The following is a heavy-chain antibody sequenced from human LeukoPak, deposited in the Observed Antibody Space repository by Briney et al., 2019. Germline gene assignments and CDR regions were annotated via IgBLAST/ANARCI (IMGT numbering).Heavy chain of an antibody. CDR2: ISGSGGST. V-gene: IGHV3-23*01. D-gene: IGHD6-19*01. CDR1: GFSFSSYG. J-gene: IGHJ4*02. Sequence: GGSLRLSCAASGFSFSSYGVSWVRQAPGKGLEWVSSISGSGGSTYYADSVKGRFTISRDNSKNTLFLQMNSLRAEDTALYYCAKGAVPGNAFLQHWGQGNLVTVSS. CDR3: AKGAVPGNAFLQH.